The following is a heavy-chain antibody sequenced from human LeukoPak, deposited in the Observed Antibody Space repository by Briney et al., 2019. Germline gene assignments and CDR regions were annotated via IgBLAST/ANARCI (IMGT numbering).Heavy chain of an antibody. J-gene: IGHJ4*02. V-gene: IGHV3-15*07. D-gene: IGHD2-21*01. Sequence: GGSLRLSCAASGFTLSNVWMNWVCQAPGKGLEWVGRIKSKTDGGTTDYAAPVKGRFTISRDESENMIYLEMNSLKIEDTAVYYCTTPRGIPNWGQGTLVTVSS. CDR1: GFTLSNVW. CDR3: TTPRGIPN. CDR2: IKSKTDGGTT.